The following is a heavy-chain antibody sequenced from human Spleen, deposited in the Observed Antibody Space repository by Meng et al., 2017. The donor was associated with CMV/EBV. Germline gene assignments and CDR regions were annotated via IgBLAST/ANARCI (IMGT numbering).Heavy chain of an antibody. D-gene: IGHD6-13*01. CDR3: ARVAAAGRGMDV. V-gene: IGHV3-9*01. Sequence: SLRLSFAASGFTFDHYVMHWVRQAPGKGMEWVSGINWKSSDIGYADSVKGRFTTSRNNAKNSLFLQMNSLRAEDTAVYYCARVAAAGRGMDVWGQGTTVTVSS. CDR2: INWKSSDI. CDR1: GFTFDHYV. J-gene: IGHJ6*02.